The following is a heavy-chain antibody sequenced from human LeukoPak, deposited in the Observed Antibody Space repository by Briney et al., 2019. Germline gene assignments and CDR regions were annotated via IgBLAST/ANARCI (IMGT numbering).Heavy chain of an antibody. CDR2: ISGSGGST. Sequence: GGSLRLSCAASGFTFSSYAMSWVRQAPGKGLEWVSAISGSGGSTYYADSVKGRFTISRDNSKNTLYLQMNSLRAEDTAVYYCAKSGYSSSWPRDAFDIWGQGTMVTVSS. J-gene: IGHJ3*02. CDR1: GFTFSSYA. CDR3: AKSGYSSSWPRDAFDI. V-gene: IGHV3-23*01. D-gene: IGHD6-13*01.